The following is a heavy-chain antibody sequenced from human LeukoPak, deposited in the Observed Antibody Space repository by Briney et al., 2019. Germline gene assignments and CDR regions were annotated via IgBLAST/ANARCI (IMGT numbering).Heavy chain of an antibody. V-gene: IGHV4-4*07. CDR2: IYNSGRP. CDR1: GGSISGYH. J-gene: IGHJ5*02. CDR3: ARAQYGTFSRFDP. Sequence: SETLSLTCTVSGGSISGYHWSWIRQAVGKGLEWIGRIYNSGRPDYNPSLKSRVIMSVDTSKNQLSLKLRSVTAADTAVYYCARAQYGTFSRFDPWGQGILVTVSS. D-gene: IGHD6-6*01.